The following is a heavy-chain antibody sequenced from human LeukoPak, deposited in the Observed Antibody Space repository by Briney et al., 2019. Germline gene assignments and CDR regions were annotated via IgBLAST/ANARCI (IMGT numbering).Heavy chain of an antibody. D-gene: IGHD6-19*01. CDR1: GFTFSNAW. V-gene: IGHV3-15*01. J-gene: IGHJ6*03. CDR2: IKSKTDGGTT. Sequence: GGSLRLSCAASGFTFSNAWMSWVRQAPGKGLEWVGRIKSKTDGGTTDYAVPVKGRFTVSRDDSKNTLYLQMNSLRAEDTAVYYCAREDQWLGYYYYMDVWGQGTLVTVSS. CDR3: AREDQWLGYYYYMDV.